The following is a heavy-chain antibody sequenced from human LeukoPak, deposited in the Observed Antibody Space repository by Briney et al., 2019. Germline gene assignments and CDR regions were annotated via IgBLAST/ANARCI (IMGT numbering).Heavy chain of an antibody. J-gene: IGHJ4*02. D-gene: IGHD4-17*01. CDR3: ARAGYGDCASVFTENDY. Sequence: GGSLRLSCAASGFTFSSYSMNWVRQAPGKGLEWVSSISSSSSYISYADSVKGRFTISTDNAKRSLYLQMSSVRAVDTAVYYCARAGYGDCASVFTENDYWGQGTLVTVSS. V-gene: IGHV3-21*01. CDR1: GFTFSSYS. CDR2: ISSSSSYI.